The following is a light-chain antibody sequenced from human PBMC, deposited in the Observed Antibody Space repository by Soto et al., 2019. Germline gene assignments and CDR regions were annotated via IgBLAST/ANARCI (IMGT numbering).Light chain of an antibody. CDR1: SSDVGDYNS. J-gene: IGLJ1*01. CDR3: SSYTSSSALV. V-gene: IGLV2-14*01. Sequence: QSVLTQPASVSGSPGQSITISCTGTSSDVGDYNSVSWYQQHPGKAPKVMIYEVSNRPSGVSNRFSGSKSGNTASLTISGLQAEDEADYYCSSYTSSSALVFGSGTKVTVL. CDR2: EVS.